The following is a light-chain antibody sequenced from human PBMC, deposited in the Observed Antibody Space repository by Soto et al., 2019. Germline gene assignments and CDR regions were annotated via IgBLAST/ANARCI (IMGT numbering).Light chain of an antibody. CDR1: PSVSSN. CDR2: GAT. Sequence: EIVMTQSPATLSVSPGERATLSCRASPSVSSNLAWYQQKPGQAPRLLIHGATTRATGIPARFSGSGSGTEFTLTISSLQSEDVAVYYCQQYGCSGTFGQGTKVEIK. CDR3: QQYGCSGT. V-gene: IGKV3D-15*01. J-gene: IGKJ1*01.